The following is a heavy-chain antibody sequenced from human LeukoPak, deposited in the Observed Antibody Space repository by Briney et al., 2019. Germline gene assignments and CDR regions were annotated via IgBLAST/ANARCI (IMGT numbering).Heavy chain of an antibody. J-gene: IGHJ5*02. D-gene: IGHD1-26*01. CDR1: GGSISSYY. CDR3: ARSPRWELLDGWFDP. CDR2: IYTSGST. Sequence: ASETLSLTCTVSGGSISSYYWSWLRQPAGKGLEWIGRIYTSGSTNYNPSLKSRVTMSVDTSKNQFSLKLSSVTAADTAVYYCARSPRWELLDGWFDPWGQGTLVTVSS. V-gene: IGHV4-4*07.